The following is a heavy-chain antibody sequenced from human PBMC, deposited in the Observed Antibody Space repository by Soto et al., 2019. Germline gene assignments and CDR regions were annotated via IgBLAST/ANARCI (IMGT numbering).Heavy chain of an antibody. Sequence: GASVKVSCKASGYTFTNYAVHWVRQGPGQRLEWMGWINAGNGNTRFSQNLQGRVTITRDTSARTVYMELSSLRSEDTAVYYCARRPLRFLDRWVGMDVRGQGTTVTVSS. CDR2: INAGNGNT. CDR1: GYTFTNYA. V-gene: IGHV1-3*01. J-gene: IGHJ6*02. D-gene: IGHD3-3*01. CDR3: ARRPLRFLDRWVGMDV.